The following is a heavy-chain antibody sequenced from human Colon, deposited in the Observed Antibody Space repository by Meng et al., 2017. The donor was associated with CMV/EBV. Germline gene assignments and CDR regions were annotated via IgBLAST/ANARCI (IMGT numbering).Heavy chain of an antibody. CDR2: ISHDGTKR. CDR1: GFSFSDYG. J-gene: IGHJ5*02. D-gene: IGHD4-11*01. V-gene: IGHV3-30*03. Sequence: GGSLRLSCVASGFSFSDYGMNWVRQAPGKGPEWVAIISHDGTKRYYAQSVKGRFTISRDNSQNTVTVQMNSLRGDDTAVYYCARGSNSSFDPWGQGTWVTVSS. CDR3: ARGSNSSFDP.